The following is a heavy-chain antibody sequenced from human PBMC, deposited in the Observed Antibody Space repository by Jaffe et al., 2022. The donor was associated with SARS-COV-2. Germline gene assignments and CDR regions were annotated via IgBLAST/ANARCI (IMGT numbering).Heavy chain of an antibody. D-gene: IGHD5-18*01. CDR2: IKQDGSQK. J-gene: IGHJ6*01. CDR3: ARLTDSYGTWYSYGMDV. CDR1: GFTFSSYW. V-gene: IGHV3-7*03. Sequence: EVQLVESGGGLVQPGGSLRLSCAASGFTFSSYWMTWVRQAPGKGLEWVANIKQDGSQKYSVDSVKGRFTISRDNAKNSLYLQMNSLRAEDTAVYYCARLTDSYGTWYSYGMDVWGQGTTVTVSS.